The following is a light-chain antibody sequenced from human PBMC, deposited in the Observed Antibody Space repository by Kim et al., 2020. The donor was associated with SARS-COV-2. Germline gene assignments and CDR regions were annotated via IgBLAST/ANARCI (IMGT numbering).Light chain of an antibody. J-gene: IGLJ2*01. Sequence: YELTQPPSVSVSPGQTASITCSGDKLGDKYACWYQQKPGQSPVLVIYQDSKRPSGIPERFSGSNSGNTATLTISGTQAMDEADYYCQAWDSSTVIGGGT. V-gene: IGLV3-1*01. CDR3: QAWDSSTV. CDR2: QDS. CDR1: KLGDKY.